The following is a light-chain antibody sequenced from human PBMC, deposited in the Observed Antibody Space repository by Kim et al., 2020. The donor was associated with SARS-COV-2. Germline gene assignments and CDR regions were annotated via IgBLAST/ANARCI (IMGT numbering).Light chain of an antibody. CDR1: SHNIGFEG. CDR2: RKG. Sequence: QHANRPCTGNSHNIGFEGALWLQEHQGHPPKLLSYRKGIRPSGISERFSASRSGDTVSLTITGLQPEDEAAYYCSAWDRSLSAWVFGGGTQLTVL. J-gene: IGLJ3*02. CDR3: SAWDRSLSAWV. V-gene: IGLV10-54*01.